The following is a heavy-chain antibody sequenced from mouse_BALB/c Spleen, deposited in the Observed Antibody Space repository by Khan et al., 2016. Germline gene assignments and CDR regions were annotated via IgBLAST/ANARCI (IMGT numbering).Heavy chain of an antibody. CDR3: ARTARIKY. V-gene: IGHV3-1*02. Sequence: EVQLQESGPGLVKPSQSLSLTCTVSGYSITSGYGWNWIRQFPGNKLEWMGYINYSGSTNYNPSLKSRISITRDTSKNQFFLQLNSVTTEDTATXYCARTARIKYWGQGTTLTVSS. J-gene: IGHJ2*01. CDR2: INYSGST. CDR1: GYSITSGYG. D-gene: IGHD1-2*01.